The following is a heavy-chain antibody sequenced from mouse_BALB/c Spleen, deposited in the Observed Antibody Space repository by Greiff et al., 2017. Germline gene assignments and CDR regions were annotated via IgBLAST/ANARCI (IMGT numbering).Heavy chain of an antibody. CDR2: IYPSDSYT. CDR1: GYTFTSYW. Sequence: QVQLQQPGAELVRPGASVKLSCKASGYTFTSYWINWVKQRPGQGLEWIGNIYPSDSYTNYNQKFKDKATLTVDKSSSTAYMQLSSPTSEDSAVYYCTRSCYGNYVGLDYAMDYWGQGTSVTVSS. J-gene: IGHJ4*01. CDR3: TRSCYGNYVGLDYAMDY. V-gene: IGHV1-69*02. D-gene: IGHD2-10*01.